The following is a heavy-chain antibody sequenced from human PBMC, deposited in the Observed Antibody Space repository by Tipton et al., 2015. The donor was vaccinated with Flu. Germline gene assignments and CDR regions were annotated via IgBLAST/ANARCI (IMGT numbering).Heavy chain of an antibody. D-gene: IGHD1-1*01. J-gene: IGHJ4*02. Sequence: TLSLTCTVSGGSISSYYWSWIRQPPGKGLEWIGYIYYSGSTNYNPSLKSRVTISVDTSKNQVSLNLASVTAADTAVYYCARRSTTAAPHYFDYWGQGILVTVSS. CDR1: GGSISSYY. CDR2: IYYSGST. V-gene: IGHV4-59*08. CDR3: ARRSTTAAPHYFDY.